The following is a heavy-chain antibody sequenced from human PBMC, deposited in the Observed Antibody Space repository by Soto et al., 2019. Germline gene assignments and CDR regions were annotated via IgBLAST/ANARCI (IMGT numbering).Heavy chain of an antibody. CDR2: IYYSGST. Sequence: SETLSLTCTVSGGSISSSSYYWGWIRQPPGKGLEWIGSIYYSGSTYYNPSLKSRVTISVDTSKNQFSLKLSSVTAADTAVYYCARLADGYNPDYWGQGTLVTVS. CDR1: GGSISSSSYY. J-gene: IGHJ4*01. D-gene: IGHD5-12*01. CDR3: ARLADGYNPDY. V-gene: IGHV4-39*01.